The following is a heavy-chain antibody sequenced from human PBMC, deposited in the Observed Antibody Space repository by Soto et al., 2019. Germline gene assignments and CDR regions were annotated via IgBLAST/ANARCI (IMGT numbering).Heavy chain of an antibody. D-gene: IGHD2-15*01. J-gene: IGHJ4*02. CDR1: GFTFSSYG. V-gene: IGHV3-33*01. CDR2: IWYDGSNK. CDR3: ARDIGYCSGGSCALDY. Sequence: GGSLRLSCAASGFTFSSYGMHWVRQAPGKGLEWVAVIWYDGSNKYYADSVKGRFTISRDNSKNTLYLQMNSLRAEDTAVYYCARDIGYCSGGSCALDYWGQGTLVTVSS.